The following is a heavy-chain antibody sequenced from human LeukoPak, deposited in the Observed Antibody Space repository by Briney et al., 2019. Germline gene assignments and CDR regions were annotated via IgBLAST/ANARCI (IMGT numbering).Heavy chain of an antibody. CDR1: GYTFTGYY. CDR3: ARGAGYSAHNFQH. Sequence: ASVKVSCKASGYTFTGYYMHWVRQAPGQGLEWMGWINPDSGGTNYAQKFQGRVTMTRDTSISTAYMELSTLRSDDTAVYYCARGAGYSAHNFQHWGQGTLVTVSS. V-gene: IGHV1-2*02. CDR2: INPDSGGT. D-gene: IGHD4-11*01. J-gene: IGHJ1*01.